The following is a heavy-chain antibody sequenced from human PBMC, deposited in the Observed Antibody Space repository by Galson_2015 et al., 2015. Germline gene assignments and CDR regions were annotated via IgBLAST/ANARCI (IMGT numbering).Heavy chain of an antibody. J-gene: IGHJ5*02. Sequence: ETLSLTCSVSGGSFSNYYWSWIRQPPGRGLEWLGHISNSGASNYNPSLKRRAPISLETSKNQFSLKLSSVTAADTAVYFCAGFYGSGSHTWFDPWGQGTLVTVSS. CDR1: GGSFSNYY. CDR2: ISNSGAS. D-gene: IGHD3-10*01. CDR3: AGFYGSGSHTWFDP. V-gene: IGHV4-4*08.